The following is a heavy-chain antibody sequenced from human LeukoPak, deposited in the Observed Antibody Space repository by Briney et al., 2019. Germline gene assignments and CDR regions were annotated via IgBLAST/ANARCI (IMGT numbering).Heavy chain of an antibody. J-gene: IGHJ3*02. CDR2: INPNPSIGGT. D-gene: IGHD5-12*01. CDR3: ARVYRWLHPNDAFDI. Sequence: GASVKVSCKASGRTFTGYYMHWVRQAPGQGLEWMGWINPNPSIGGTSYAQKFQGRVTMTWDTSISTAYMELSGLRSDDTAMYYCARVYRWLHPNDAFDIWGQGTMVTVSS. V-gene: IGHV1-2*02. CDR1: GRTFTGYY.